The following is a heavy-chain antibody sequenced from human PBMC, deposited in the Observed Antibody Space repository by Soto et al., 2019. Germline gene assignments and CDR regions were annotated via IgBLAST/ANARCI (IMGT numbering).Heavy chain of an antibody. J-gene: IGHJ6*02. D-gene: IGHD6-13*01. Sequence: PGGSLRLSCAASGFTFSSYGMHWVRQAPGKGLEWVAVIWYDGNNKYYADSVKGRFTISRDNSNNTLYVQMTSLRAEDTAVYYCARGRTSSPYFYVMDVWGQGTTVTVSS. CDR3: ARGRTSSPYFYVMDV. V-gene: IGHV3-33*01. CDR1: GFTFSSYG. CDR2: IWYDGNNK.